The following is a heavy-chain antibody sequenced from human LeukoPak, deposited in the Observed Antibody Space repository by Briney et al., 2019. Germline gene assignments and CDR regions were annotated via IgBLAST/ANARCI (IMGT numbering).Heavy chain of an antibody. D-gene: IGHD5-18*01. J-gene: IGHJ3*02. CDR2: IWFDGTNE. V-gene: IGHV3-33*01. CDR3: ARVRDSRYSDAFDT. CDR1: GFTFSRYG. Sequence: GGSLRLSCAASGFTFSRYGMHWVRQAPGKGLEWVALIWFDGTNENYGDSVNGRFTISRDNSKNTVYLEMSSLRAEDTALYYCARVRDSRYSDAFDTWGQGTMVTISS.